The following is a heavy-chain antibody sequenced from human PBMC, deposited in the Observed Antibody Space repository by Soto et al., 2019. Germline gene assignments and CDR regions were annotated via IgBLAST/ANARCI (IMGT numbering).Heavy chain of an antibody. J-gene: IGHJ5*02. CDR1: GGSISSSSYY. CDR2: LYYSGGS. Sequence: QLQLQESGPGLVKPSETLSLSCTVSGGSISSSSYYWGWIRQPRGKGLEWIGSLYYSGGSYYNPSLKSRVTISVDTSTHQFFLRVSSVTAADTAVYYCARLYGDYVGWFDPWGQGTLVTVSS. V-gene: IGHV4-39*01. D-gene: IGHD4-17*01. CDR3: ARLYGDYVGWFDP.